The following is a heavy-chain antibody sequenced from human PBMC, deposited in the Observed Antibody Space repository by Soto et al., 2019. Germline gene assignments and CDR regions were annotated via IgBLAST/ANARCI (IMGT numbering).Heavy chain of an antibody. CDR3: ARGLRSSSWYDGFLI. J-gene: IGHJ3*02. Sequence: GALRLSCAASGFTFSDHYMSWIRQAPGKGLQWVSYISGSGNTIYYADSVRGRFTIPRDNAKNSLYLQMNSLTAEDTAVYYCARGLRSSSWYDGFLIWGQGTMVTVSS. V-gene: IGHV3-11*01. CDR1: GFTFSDHY. CDR2: ISGSGNTI. D-gene: IGHD6-13*01.